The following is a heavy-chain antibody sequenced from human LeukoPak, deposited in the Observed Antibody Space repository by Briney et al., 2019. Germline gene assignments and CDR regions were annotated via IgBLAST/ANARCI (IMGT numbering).Heavy chain of an antibody. D-gene: IGHD6-19*01. Sequence: GGSLRLSCAASGFTFSSYLMHWIRQAPGKGLVWVSPINPDGTVTTYADSVKGRFTISRDNAKNTLYLQMNGLRAEDTAVYYCVRDSPSGFFDLWGRGTLVTVSS. CDR1: GFTFSSYL. CDR3: VRDSPSGFFDL. V-gene: IGHV3-74*01. J-gene: IGHJ2*01. CDR2: INPDGTVT.